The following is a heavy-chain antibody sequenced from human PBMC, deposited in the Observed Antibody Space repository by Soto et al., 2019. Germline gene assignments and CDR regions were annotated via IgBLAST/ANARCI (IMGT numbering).Heavy chain of an antibody. Sequence: GGSLRLSCAASGFTFSSYGMHWVRQAPGKGLEWVAVIWYDGSNKYYADSVKGRFTISRDNSKNTLYLQMNSLRAEDTAVYYCARLFTIFRDDYYYMDVWGKGTTVTVSS. D-gene: IGHD3-3*01. CDR1: GFTFSSYG. CDR3: ARLFTIFRDDYYYMDV. V-gene: IGHV3-33*01. J-gene: IGHJ6*03. CDR2: IWYDGSNK.